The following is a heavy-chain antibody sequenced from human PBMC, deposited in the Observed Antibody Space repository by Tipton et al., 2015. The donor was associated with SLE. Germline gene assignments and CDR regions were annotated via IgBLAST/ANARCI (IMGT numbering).Heavy chain of an antibody. CDR2: LYSSGST. J-gene: IGHJ4*02. V-gene: IGHV4-61*09. D-gene: IGHD6-19*01. Sequence: TLSLTCNVSGASISGSGYYWRWIRPPAGKGLEWIGHLYSSGSTNYNPTLKSRVTISMDKANNQFSLKLKLVTAADTAVYFCASDSSGWYPIWGQGALVSVSS. CDR1: GASISGSGYY. CDR3: ASDSSGWYPI.